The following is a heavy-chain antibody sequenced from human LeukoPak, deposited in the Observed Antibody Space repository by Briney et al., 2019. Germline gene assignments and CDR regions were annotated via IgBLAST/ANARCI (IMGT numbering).Heavy chain of an antibody. V-gene: IGHV4-59*08. J-gene: IGHJ4*02. CDR3: ARHDGGWYTEIDY. CDR2: IYYSGST. D-gene: IGHD6-19*01. CDR1: GGSISSYY. Sequence: PSETLSLTCTVSGGSISSYYWSWIRQPPGKGLEWIGYIYYSGSTNYNPSLKSRVTISVDTSKNQFSLKLSSVTAADTAVYCCARHDGGWYTEIDYWGQGTLVTVSS.